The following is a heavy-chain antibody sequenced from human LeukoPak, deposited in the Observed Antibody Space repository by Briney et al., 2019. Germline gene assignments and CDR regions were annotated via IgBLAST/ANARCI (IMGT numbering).Heavy chain of an antibody. V-gene: IGHV1-24*01. J-gene: IGHJ4*02. CDR3: ASATRWESGGFDY. CDR2: FDPEDGET. CDR1: GYPPPEIS. D-gene: IGHD3-10*01. Sequence: VASVKGPLKVFGYPPPEISIYWGRPAPGQGDAGVGGFDPEDGETVSAQKFQGRVTMTEDTSTDTAYMELSILRSDDTAVYYCASATRWESGGFDYWGQGTLVTVSS.